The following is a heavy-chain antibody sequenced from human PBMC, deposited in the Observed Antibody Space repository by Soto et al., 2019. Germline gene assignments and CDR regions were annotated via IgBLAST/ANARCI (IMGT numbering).Heavy chain of an antibody. CDR2: TYYRSRWYH. D-gene: IGHD4-4*01. CDR1: GDSISSNSAA. J-gene: IGHJ4*02. Sequence: QVQLQQSGPGLVKPSQTLSLTCAISGDSISSNSAAWNWIRQSPSRGFEWLGRTYYRSRWYHDYAVSVKSLIIINPDTSKNQVSLQLNSVTPDDTAVYYCASYRYDYWGQGTVVTVSS. V-gene: IGHV6-1*01. CDR3: ASYRYDY.